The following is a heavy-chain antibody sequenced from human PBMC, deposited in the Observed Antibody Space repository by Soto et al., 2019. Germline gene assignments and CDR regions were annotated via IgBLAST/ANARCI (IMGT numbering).Heavy chain of an antibody. CDR2: IYSGGST. CDR3: ARDGLRAPDEDYYYYYGMDV. CDR1: GFTVSINY. V-gene: IGHV3-53*01. Sequence: GGSLSLSCAASGFTVSINYMSWVRQAPGKGLEWVSVIYSGGSTYYADSVKGRFTISRDNSKNTLYLQMNSLRAEDTAVYYCARDGLRAPDEDYYYYYGMDVWGQGTTVTVSS. J-gene: IGHJ6*02.